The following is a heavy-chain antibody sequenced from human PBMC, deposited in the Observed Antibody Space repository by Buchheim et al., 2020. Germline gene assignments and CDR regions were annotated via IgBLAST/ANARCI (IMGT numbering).Heavy chain of an antibody. CDR2: ISSGAGGI. CDR1: GYTFSNYA. J-gene: IGHJ4*02. V-gene: IGHV3-23*01. Sequence: EVQLLESGGGLVQPGGSVRLSCVGSGYTFSNYAMRWVRQAPGKGLEWVSAISSGAGGIKYADSVKGRFTISRDNSRTTLFLQMNSLTAEDTAIYYCAKDGYSSGWGFDYWGQGTL. D-gene: IGHD6-19*01. CDR3: AKDGYSSGWGFDY.